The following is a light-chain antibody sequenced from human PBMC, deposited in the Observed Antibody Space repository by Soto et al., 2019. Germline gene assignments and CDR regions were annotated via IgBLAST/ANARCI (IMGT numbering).Light chain of an antibody. CDR2: DAS. V-gene: IGKV3-20*01. Sequence: IVMTQSPATLSVSPGERATLSCRASQTLTNTYLAWYQQKPGQAPRLLIFDASTRATGIPDRFSGSGSGTDFTLTISRLEPEDFAVYCCQLYGVSPKTFGQGTNVEVK. J-gene: IGKJ1*01. CDR1: QTLTNTY. CDR3: QLYGVSPKT.